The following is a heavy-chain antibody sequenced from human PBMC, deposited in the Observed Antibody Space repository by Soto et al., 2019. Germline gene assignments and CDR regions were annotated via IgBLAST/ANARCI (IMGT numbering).Heavy chain of an antibody. Sequence: QVQLVQSGAEVKKPESSVKVSCKASGGTFSSYTISWVRQAPGQGLEWMGRIIPILGITNYAQKFQGRVTITADKSTSTAYMELSSLRSEDTAVYYCAIAGAGTHGMDVWGQGTTVTVSS. J-gene: IGHJ6*02. V-gene: IGHV1-69*02. CDR2: IIPILGIT. D-gene: IGHD6-19*01. CDR1: GGTFSSYT. CDR3: AIAGAGTHGMDV.